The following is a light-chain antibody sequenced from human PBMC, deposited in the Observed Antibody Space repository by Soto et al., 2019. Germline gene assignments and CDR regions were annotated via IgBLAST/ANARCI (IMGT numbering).Light chain of an antibody. CDR2: GAS. J-gene: IGKJ3*01. Sequence: EIVLTQSPGTLSLSPGERATLSCRASQSVSSNYLAWYQQRPGQAPRLLIFGASYRATGIPDRFSGSGSGTDFTLTISRLEPEDFAFYYCQHYGSSPPEFTFGPGTRVDSK. CDR3: QHYGSSPPEFT. CDR1: QSVSSNY. V-gene: IGKV3-20*01.